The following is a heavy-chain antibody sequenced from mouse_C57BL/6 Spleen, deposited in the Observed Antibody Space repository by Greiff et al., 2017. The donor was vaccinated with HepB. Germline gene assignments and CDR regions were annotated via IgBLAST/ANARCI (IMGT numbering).Heavy chain of an antibody. Sequence: VKLVESGAELVRPGASVTLSCKASGYTFTDSEMHWVKQRPGQGLEWIGHINPSNGDTNYNGKFKSKATLTVDKSSSTAYMQLSSLTSEDSAVKYCAREDVNYFDYWGQGTTLTVSS. V-gene: IGHV1-53*01. CDR3: AREDVNYFDY. CDR1: GYTFTDSE. J-gene: IGHJ2*01. CDR2: INPSNGDT.